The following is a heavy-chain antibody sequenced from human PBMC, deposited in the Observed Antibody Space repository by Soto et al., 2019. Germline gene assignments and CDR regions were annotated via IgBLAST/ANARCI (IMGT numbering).Heavy chain of an antibody. CDR1: GFTFSGYV. Sequence: GGSLRLSGAASGFTFSGYVMIWVGQAPGKGLQWASVISGSAASTSDAHPAKGRFTISRDNSKNTLYLKMNRLRAEDTAVYYCAKDPPSSYGYDYWGQGTLVTVSS. V-gene: IGHV3-23*01. J-gene: IGHJ4*02. CDR3: AKDPPSSYGYDY. D-gene: IGHD5-18*01. CDR2: ISGSAAST.